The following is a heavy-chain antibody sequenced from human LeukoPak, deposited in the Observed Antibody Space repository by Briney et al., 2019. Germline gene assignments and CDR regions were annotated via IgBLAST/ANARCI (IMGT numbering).Heavy chain of an antibody. V-gene: IGHV3-33*01. CDR3: ARRSRGVATTKTPQSNYYYYMDV. J-gene: IGHJ6*03. CDR1: GFTFSSYG. D-gene: IGHD5-24*01. CDR2: IWYDGSNK. Sequence: GGSLRLSCAASGFTFSSYGMHWVRQAPGKGLEWVAVIWYDGSNKYYADSVKGRFTISRDNSKNTLYLQMNSLRAEDTAVYYCARRSRGVATTKTPQSNYYYYMDVWGKGTTVTVSS.